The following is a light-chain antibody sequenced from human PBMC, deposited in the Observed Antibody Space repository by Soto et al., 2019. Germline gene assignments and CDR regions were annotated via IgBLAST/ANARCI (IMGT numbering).Light chain of an antibody. J-gene: IGLJ1*01. V-gene: IGLV2-14*01. Sequence: QSVLTQPASVSGSPGQSITISCTGTSTDIGDYNYVSWFQQHPGKAPKLMIYEVSYRPSGVSHRFSGSKSGNTASLTISGLQAEDEADYYCSSYTSSNTRFVFGTGTKVT. CDR3: SSYTSSNTRFV. CDR2: EVS. CDR1: STDIGDYNY.